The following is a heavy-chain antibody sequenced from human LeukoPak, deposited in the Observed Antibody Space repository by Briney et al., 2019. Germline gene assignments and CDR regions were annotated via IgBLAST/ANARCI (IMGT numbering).Heavy chain of an antibody. CDR1: GGSISSYY. CDR3: ARARGSSGWHEY. CDR2: TYYSGST. V-gene: IGHV4-59*01. D-gene: IGHD6-19*01. J-gene: IGHJ4*02. Sequence: PSETLSLTCTVSGGSISSYYWSWIRQPPGKGLEWIGYTYYSGSTNYNPSLQSRVTMSVDTSRNQFSLKLNSVTAADTAVYYCARARGSSGWHEYWGQGTLVTVSS.